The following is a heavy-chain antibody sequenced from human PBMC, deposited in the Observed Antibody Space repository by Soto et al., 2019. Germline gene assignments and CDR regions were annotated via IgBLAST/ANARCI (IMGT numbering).Heavy chain of an antibody. V-gene: IGHV3-23*01. J-gene: IGHJ4*02. Sequence: GGSLRLSCAASGFTFDTHAMSWVRQAPGKGLAWVSTVSSSGGSTFSADSVKGRFTISRDNSKNTLYLQMDSLGADDTAVYYCATSFLPGYYFFKYWGQGTLVTVSS. CDR2: VSSSGGST. CDR3: ATSFLPGYYFFKY. CDR1: GFTFDTHA. D-gene: IGHD3-9*01.